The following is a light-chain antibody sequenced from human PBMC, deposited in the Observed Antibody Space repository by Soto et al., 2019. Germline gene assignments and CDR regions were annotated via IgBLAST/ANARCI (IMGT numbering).Light chain of an antibody. Sequence: QSVLTQPPSASGSPGQSVTISCTGTSSDVGGYNYVSWYQQHPGKAPKLMIYEVSTRPSGVPYRFSGSKSGNTASQTVSGLQAEDEADYYFSSYADSNNVFGTGTKLTVL. CDR2: EVS. J-gene: IGLJ1*01. V-gene: IGLV2-8*01. CDR1: SSDVGGYNY. CDR3: SSYADSNNV.